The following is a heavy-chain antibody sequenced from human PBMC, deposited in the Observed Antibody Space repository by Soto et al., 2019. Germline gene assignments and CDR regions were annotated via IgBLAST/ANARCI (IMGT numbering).Heavy chain of an antibody. CDR3: ARDRVESVYPEYFQH. V-gene: IGHV3-53*01. CDR1: GFTVSSNY. D-gene: IGHD2-15*01. Sequence: EVQLVESGGGLIQPGGSLRLSCAASGFTVSSNYMSWVRQAPGKGLEWVSVIYSGGSTYYADSVKGRFTISRDNSKNTLYLQMHSLRAEDTAVYYCARDRVESVYPEYFQHWGQGTLVTVSS. J-gene: IGHJ1*01. CDR2: IYSGGST.